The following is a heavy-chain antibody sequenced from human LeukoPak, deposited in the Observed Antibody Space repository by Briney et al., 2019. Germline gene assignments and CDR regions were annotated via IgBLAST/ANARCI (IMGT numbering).Heavy chain of an antibody. Sequence: ASVKVSCKASGYTFNNHYMYWARQAPGQGLEWMGVINPSGGSTSYAQKFQGRVTMTRDTSTRTVYMEVNSLRSEDTAVYYCARQGTYSSAIGMGYWGQGTLVTVSS. CDR2: INPSGGST. J-gene: IGHJ4*02. D-gene: IGHD6-19*01. CDR3: ARQGTYSSAIGMGY. CDR1: GYTFNNHY. V-gene: IGHV1-46*02.